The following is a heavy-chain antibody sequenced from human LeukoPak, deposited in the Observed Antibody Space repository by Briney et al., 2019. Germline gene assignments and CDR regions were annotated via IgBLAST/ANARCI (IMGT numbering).Heavy chain of an antibody. D-gene: IGHD5-12*01. Sequence: ASVKVSCKASGFTYNTYYLYWMRQAPGQGLEWMGWIRLRDGGTIYAQRFQDRFIMTTDPSTNTASMELRSLTSDDTAVYFCATADWVGSGHAGFYSDYWGQGTLVTVSS. CDR1: GFTYNTYY. V-gene: IGHV1-2*02. CDR2: IRLRDGGT. J-gene: IGHJ4*02. CDR3: ATADWVGSGHAGFYSDY.